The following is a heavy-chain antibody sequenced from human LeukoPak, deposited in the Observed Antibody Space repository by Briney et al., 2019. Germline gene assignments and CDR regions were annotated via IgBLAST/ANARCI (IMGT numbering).Heavy chain of an antibody. CDR3: AKGYYDSSGYYYYFDY. CDR1: GFTFSSFG. D-gene: IGHD3-22*01. J-gene: IGHJ4*02. Sequence: GGSLRLSCAASGFTFSSFGMHWVRQAPGKGLEWVSAISGSGGSTYYADSVKGRFTISRDNSKNTLYLQMNSLRAEDTAVYYCAKGYYDSSGYYYYFDYWGQGTLVTVSS. V-gene: IGHV3-23*01. CDR2: ISGSGGST.